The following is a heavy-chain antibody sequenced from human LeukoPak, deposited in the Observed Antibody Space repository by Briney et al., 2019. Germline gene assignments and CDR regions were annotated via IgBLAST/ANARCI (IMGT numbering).Heavy chain of an antibody. CDR1: GFTFSSYA. V-gene: IGHV3-30-3*02. CDR3: ARTPEPNCGGDCYFDY. D-gene: IGHD2-21*02. J-gene: IGHJ4*02. CDR2: ISYDGSNK. Sequence: GGSRRLSCAASGFTFSSYAMHWVRQAPGKGLEWVAVISYDGSNKYYADSVKGRFTISRDNSKNTLYLQMNSLRAEDTAVYYCARTPEPNCGGDCYFDYWGQGTLVTVSS.